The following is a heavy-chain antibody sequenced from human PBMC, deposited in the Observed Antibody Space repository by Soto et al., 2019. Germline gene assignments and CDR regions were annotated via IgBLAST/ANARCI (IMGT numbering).Heavy chain of an antibody. V-gene: IGHV4-59*01. CDR1: GDSISSNY. CDR2: IHYSGST. Sequence: SETLSLTCTVSGDSISSNYWNWIRQPPSKGLEWIGYIHYSGSTNQNPSLKSRVTISIDTSKNQFSLTLTSVTAADTAVYYCARGRAVSRSFYFDYWGQGTLVTVSS. D-gene: IGHD4-4*01. CDR3: ARGRAVSRSFYFDY. J-gene: IGHJ4*02.